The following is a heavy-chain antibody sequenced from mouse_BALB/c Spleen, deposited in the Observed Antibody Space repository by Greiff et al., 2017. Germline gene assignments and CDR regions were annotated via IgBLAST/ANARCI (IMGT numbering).Heavy chain of an antibody. J-gene: IGHJ4*01. CDR3: ARLHYYGSRGAMDY. Sequence: DVHLVESGGGLVKPGGSLKLSCAASGFTFSSYAMSWVRQSPEKRLEWVAEISSGGSYTYYPDTVTGRFTISRDNAKNTLYLEMSSLRSEDTAMYYCARLHYYGSRGAMDYWGQGTSVTVSS. D-gene: IGHD1-1*01. CDR1: GFTFSSYA. CDR2: ISSGGSYT. V-gene: IGHV5-9-4*01.